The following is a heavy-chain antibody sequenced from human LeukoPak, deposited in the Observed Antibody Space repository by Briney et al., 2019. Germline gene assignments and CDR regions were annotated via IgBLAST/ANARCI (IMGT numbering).Heavy chain of an antibody. CDR2: ISAYNGNT. D-gene: IGHD3/OR15-3a*01. CDR1: GYTFTSYG. Sequence: ASVKVSCKASGYTFTSYGISWVRQAPGQGLEWMGWISAYNGNTNYAQKLQGRVTMTTDTSTSTVYIELSSLRSEDTAVYYCAKTLSDSGLSYWGQGTLVTVSS. J-gene: IGHJ4*02. V-gene: IGHV1-18*01. CDR3: AKTLSDSGLSY.